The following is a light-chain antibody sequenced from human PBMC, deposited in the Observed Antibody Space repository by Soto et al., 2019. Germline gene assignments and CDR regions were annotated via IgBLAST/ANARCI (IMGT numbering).Light chain of an antibody. CDR2: TAS. V-gene: IGKV1-5*03. CDR1: QSISTW. CDR3: QQHLVYPRT. J-gene: IGKJ1*01. Sequence: DIQMTQSPSTLSASVGDRVTITCRASQSISTWLAWYQQKPGRAPKLLIYTASTLESGVPSRFSGSGSGTEFTLTISSLQPDDFATYYCQQHLVYPRTFGQGTKVEIK.